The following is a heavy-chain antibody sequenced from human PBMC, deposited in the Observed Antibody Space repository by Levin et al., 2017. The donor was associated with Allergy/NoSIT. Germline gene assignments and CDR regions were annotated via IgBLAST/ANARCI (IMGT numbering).Heavy chain of an antibody. CDR3: ARTGPATLQQLGPNWFDP. CDR2: IIPIFGTA. Sequence: SVKVSCKASGGTFSSYAISWVRQAPGQGLEWMGGIIPIFGTANYAQKFQGRVTITADKSTSTAYMELSSLRSEDTAVYYCARTGPATLQQLGPNWFDPWGQGTLVTVSS. V-gene: IGHV1-69*06. D-gene: IGHD6-13*01. CDR1: GGTFSSYA. J-gene: IGHJ5*02.